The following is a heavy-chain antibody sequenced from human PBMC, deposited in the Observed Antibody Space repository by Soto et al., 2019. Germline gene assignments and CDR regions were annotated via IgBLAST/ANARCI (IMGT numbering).Heavy chain of an antibody. D-gene: IGHD6-19*01. Sequence: GASVKVSCKASGGTFSSYAISWVRQAPGQGLEWMGGIIPIFGTANYAQKFQGRVTITADESTSTANIELSSLRSEDTAVYYCARDPGIAVAGIKTYYFDYWGQGTLVTVSS. V-gene: IGHV1-69*13. CDR2: IIPIFGTA. J-gene: IGHJ4*02. CDR3: ARDPGIAVAGIKTYYFDY. CDR1: GGTFSSYA.